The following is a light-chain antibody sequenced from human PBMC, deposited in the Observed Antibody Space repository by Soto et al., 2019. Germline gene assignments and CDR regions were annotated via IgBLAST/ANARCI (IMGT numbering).Light chain of an antibody. Sequence: AIQMTQSPSSLSASVGDSVTITCRASQGIRNDLGWYQQKPGKAPKLLIYAASSLQSGAPSRFSGSGSGTDFTLTISSPQPEDFATYYCLQDYNYPRTFGQGTKVEIK. CDR2: AAS. CDR3: LQDYNYPRT. CDR1: QGIRND. V-gene: IGKV1-6*01. J-gene: IGKJ1*01.